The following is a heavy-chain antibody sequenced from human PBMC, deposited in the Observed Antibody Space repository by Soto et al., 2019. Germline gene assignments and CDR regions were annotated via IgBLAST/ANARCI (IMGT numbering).Heavy chain of an antibody. V-gene: IGHV3-7*03. CDR1: GFTFSGYW. CDR2: IKHDGSVQ. D-gene: IGHD4-4*01. CDR3: ARAPYSNAWYRFDL. Sequence: GGSLRLSCEASGFTFSGYWMSWVRQAPGKGLEWVADIKHDGSVQYYVDSVKGRFTISRDNAKKLLYLQMNGLRAEDTALYYCARAPYSNAWYRFDLWSQGTLVTVSS. J-gene: IGHJ4*02.